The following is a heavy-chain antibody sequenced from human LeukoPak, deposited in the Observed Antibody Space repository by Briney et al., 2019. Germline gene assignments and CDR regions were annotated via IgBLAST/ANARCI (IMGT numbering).Heavy chain of an antibody. CDR3: AKDYRLVRGVINY. CDR1: GFSFSSYW. J-gene: IGHJ4*02. V-gene: IGHV3-74*01. CDR2: INSDGSST. Sequence: GGSLRLSCAASGFSFSSYWMHWVRQAPGKGLVWVSRINSDGSSTSYADSVKGRFTISRDNSKNTLYLQMNSLRAEDTAVYYCAKDYRLVRGVINYWGQGTLVTVSS. D-gene: IGHD3-10*01.